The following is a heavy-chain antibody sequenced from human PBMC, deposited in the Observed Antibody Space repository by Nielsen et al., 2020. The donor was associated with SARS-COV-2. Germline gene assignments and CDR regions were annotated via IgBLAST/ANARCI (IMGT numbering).Heavy chain of an antibody. J-gene: IGHJ6*02. Sequence: SETLSLTCTVSGGSISSYYWSWIRQPPGKGLEWIGYIYYSGSTNYNPSLKSRVTISVDTSKNQFSLKLSSVTAADTAVYYCARDLRSGMDVWGQGTTVTVSS. CDR2: IYYSGST. V-gene: IGHV4-59*01. CDR3: ARDLRSGMDV. D-gene: IGHD4-17*01. CDR1: GGSISSYY.